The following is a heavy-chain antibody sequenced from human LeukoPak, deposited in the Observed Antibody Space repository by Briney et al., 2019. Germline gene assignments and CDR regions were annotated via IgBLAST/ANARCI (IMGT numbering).Heavy chain of an antibody. CDR2: IIPIFGTA. CDR1: GGTFSSYA. J-gene: IGHJ5*02. Sequence: ASVKVSCKASGGTFSSYAISWVRQAPGQGLEWMGGIIPIFGTANYAQKFQGRVTITADKSTSTAYMELSSLRSEDTAVYYCARARYYDSTKGFDPWGQGTLVTVSS. CDR3: ARARYYDSTKGFDP. V-gene: IGHV1-69*06. D-gene: IGHD3-22*01.